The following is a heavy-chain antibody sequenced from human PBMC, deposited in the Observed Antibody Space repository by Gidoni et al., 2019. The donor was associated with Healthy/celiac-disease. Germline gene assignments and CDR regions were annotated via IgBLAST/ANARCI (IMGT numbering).Heavy chain of an antibody. Sequence: GYYWSWIRQPPGKGLEWIGEINHSGSTNYNPSLKSRVTISVDTSKNQFSLKLSSVTAADTAVYYCARGGSYKYSSGWYYYWGQGTLVTVSS. CDR1: GYY. D-gene: IGHD6-19*01. CDR3: ARGGSYKYSSGWYYY. CDR2: INHSGST. V-gene: IGHV4-34*01. J-gene: IGHJ4*02.